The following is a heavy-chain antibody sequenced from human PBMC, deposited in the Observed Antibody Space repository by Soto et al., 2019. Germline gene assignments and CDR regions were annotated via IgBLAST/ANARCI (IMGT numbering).Heavy chain of an antibody. J-gene: IGHJ6*02. CDR1: GYTFTSYG. D-gene: IGHD4-17*01. V-gene: IGHV1-18*01. Sequence: ASVKVSCKASGYTFTSYGISWVRQAPGQGLEWMGWISGYNGNTNYAQKLQGRVTMTTDTSTSTAYMELRSLRSDDTAVYYCARVGDYGDDEGGYGMDVWGQGTTVTVSS. CDR2: ISGYNGNT. CDR3: ARVGDYGDDEGGYGMDV.